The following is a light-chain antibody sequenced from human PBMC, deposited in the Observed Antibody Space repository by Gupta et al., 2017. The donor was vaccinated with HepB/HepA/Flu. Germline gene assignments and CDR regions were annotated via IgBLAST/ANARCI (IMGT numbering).Light chain of an antibody. Sequence: DIQMTQSPASLSGSVGDSVTITCRASQTIMKYLNWYQQKPGQAPKGLIYGASTLQTGVPSRFRGGGSATDFTLIINNLQPEEFTTFYCQQSYSPPCSFGQGTRLEIK. J-gene: IGKJ2*04. CDR1: QTIMKY. CDR2: GAS. CDR3: QQSYSPPCS. V-gene: IGKV1-39*01.